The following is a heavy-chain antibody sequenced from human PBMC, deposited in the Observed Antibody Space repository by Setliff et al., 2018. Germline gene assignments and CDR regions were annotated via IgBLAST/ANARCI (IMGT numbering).Heavy chain of an antibody. V-gene: IGHV4-30-4*08. CDR3: ARAIDSSGYYSPNWFDP. D-gene: IGHD3-22*01. CDR2: VYYSGST. J-gene: IGHJ5*02. Sequence: KPSETLSLTCTVSGGSISSGDYYWSWIRQPPGKGLEWIGYVYYSGSTYYNPSLKSRVTISIDTSKNHFSLKLSSVTAADTAVYYCARAIDSSGYYSPNWFDPWGQGTLVTVSS. CDR1: GGSISSGDYY.